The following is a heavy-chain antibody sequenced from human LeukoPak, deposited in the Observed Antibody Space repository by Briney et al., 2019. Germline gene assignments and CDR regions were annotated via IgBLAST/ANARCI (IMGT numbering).Heavy chain of an antibody. CDR3: ARDLGYGGSLDY. D-gene: IGHD4-23*01. Sequence: GGSLRLSCAVSGFTFSNYAMNWVRQAPGKGLEWVSSISSTSAYIYYAASVKGRFTISRDNAKSSLHLLMNSLGAEDTAVYYCARDLGYGGSLDYWGQGTLVTVSS. CDR2: ISSTSAYI. J-gene: IGHJ4*02. V-gene: IGHV3-21*01. CDR1: GFTFSNYA.